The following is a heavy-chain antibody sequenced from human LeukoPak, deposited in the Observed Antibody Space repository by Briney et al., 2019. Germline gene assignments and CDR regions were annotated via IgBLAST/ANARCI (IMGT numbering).Heavy chain of an antibody. Sequence: GGSLRLSCAASGFTFSSYSMNWVRQAPGKGLEWVSSISSRSSYIYYADSVKGRFTISRDNAKNSLYLQMNSLRAEDTAVYYCVMGIAAAGARNWGQGTLVTVSS. D-gene: IGHD6-13*01. V-gene: IGHV3-21*01. CDR1: GFTFSSYS. J-gene: IGHJ4*02. CDR3: VMGIAAAGARN. CDR2: ISSRSSYI.